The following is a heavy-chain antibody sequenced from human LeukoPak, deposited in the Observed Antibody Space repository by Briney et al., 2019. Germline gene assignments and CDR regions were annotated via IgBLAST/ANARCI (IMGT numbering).Heavy chain of an antibody. V-gene: IGHV3-53*01. Sequence: GGSLRLSCAASGFTVSIYYMSWVRQAPGKGLERVSAIYSGDTTYYADSVKGRFTVSRDNSKNTLYLQMDSLRAEDTAVYYCARDRNRGSYFLDYWGQGTLVIVSP. CDR2: IYSGDTT. J-gene: IGHJ4*02. CDR3: ARDRNRGSYFLDY. CDR1: GFTVSIYY. D-gene: IGHD1-26*01.